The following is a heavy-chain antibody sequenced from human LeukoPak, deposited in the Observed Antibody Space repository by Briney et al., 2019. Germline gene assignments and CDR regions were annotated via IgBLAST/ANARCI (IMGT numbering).Heavy chain of an antibody. Sequence: GGSLRLSCAASGFTFINAWMAWVRQAPGKGLERVGRIKAKAHGGTIEYAAPVKGRFTISRDDSKNTLYLQMNSLKTEDTAVYYCTTDGVGVEGATYDNWGQGTLVTVSS. J-gene: IGHJ4*02. CDR2: IKAKAHGGTI. V-gene: IGHV3-15*01. CDR1: GFTFINAW. CDR3: TTDGVGVEGATYDN. D-gene: IGHD1-26*01.